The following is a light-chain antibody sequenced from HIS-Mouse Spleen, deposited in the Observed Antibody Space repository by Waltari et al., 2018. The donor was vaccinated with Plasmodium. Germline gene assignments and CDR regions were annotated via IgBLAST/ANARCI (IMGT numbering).Light chain of an antibody. CDR1: SSDVGGYNY. V-gene: IGLV2-11*01. J-gene: IGLJ2*01. Sequence: QSALTQPRSVSGSPGQSVTISFTGTSSDVGGYNYVSWYQQNPGKAPKLMIYDVSKRPSGVPDRFSGSKSGNTASLTISGLQAEDEADYYCCSYAGSYTLVFGGGTKLTVL. CDR3: CSYAGSYTLV. CDR2: DVS.